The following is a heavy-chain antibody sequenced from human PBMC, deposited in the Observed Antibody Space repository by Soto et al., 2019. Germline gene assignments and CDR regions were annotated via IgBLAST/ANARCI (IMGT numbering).Heavy chain of an antibody. CDR2: ISYDATNK. Sequence: GGSLRLSCAASGFTFSSNAMHWVRQAPGKGLEWVALISYDATNKYYADSVRGRFTISRDNSKNTLYLQMNSLRAEDTAVYYCARGDYYDSSGYYHNIAFDIWGQGTVVTVSS. CDR1: GFTFSSNA. CDR3: ARGDYYDSSGYYHNIAFDI. J-gene: IGHJ3*02. D-gene: IGHD3-22*01. V-gene: IGHV3-30-3*01.